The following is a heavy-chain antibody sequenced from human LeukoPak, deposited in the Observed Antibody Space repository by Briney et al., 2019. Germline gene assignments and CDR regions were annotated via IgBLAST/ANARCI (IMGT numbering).Heavy chain of an antibody. Sequence: PGGSLRLSCAASGFIFRNFGMTWVRQAPGKGLEWVSFITGSGTIIYYADSVKGRFTISRDNAKNSVFLQMNSLRAEDTAVYYCARGITELDYWGQGTLVTVSS. D-gene: IGHD3-10*01. CDR3: ARGITELDY. V-gene: IGHV3-48*01. J-gene: IGHJ4*02. CDR1: GFIFRNFG. CDR2: ITGSGTII.